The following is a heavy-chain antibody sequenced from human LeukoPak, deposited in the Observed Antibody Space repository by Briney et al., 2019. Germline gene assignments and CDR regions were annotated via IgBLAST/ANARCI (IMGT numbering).Heavy chain of an antibody. CDR3: AKGTDYGDYAYFDY. J-gene: IGHJ4*02. V-gene: IGHV3-9*03. D-gene: IGHD4-17*01. CDR1: GFTFDGYA. CDR2: ISWNSGSI. Sequence: GGSLRLSCAASGFTFDGYAMHWVRQAPGKGLEWVSGISWNSGSIGYADSVKGRFTISRDNAKNSLYLQMNSLRAEDMALYYCAKGTDYGDYAYFDYWGQGTLVTVSS.